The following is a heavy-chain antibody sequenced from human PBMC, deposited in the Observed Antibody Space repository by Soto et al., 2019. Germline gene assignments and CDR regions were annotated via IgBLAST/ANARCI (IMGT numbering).Heavy chain of an antibody. V-gene: IGHV5-51*01. J-gene: IGHJ6*02. D-gene: IGHD2-8*01. CDR3: ARTKGAWSYYGMDV. CDR1: GYSFPSYW. Sequence: GESLNTSRRGPGYSFPSYWIGRVRQMPGKGLEWMGIFYHGASDTTYSPSFQGQVTTSADKSISTAYLQWSSLKASDTAMYYCARTKGAWSYYGMDVWGQGTTVTVSS. CDR2: FYHGASDT.